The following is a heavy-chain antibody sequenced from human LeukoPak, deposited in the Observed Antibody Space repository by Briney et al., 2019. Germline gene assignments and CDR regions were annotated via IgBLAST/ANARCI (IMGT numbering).Heavy chain of an antibody. J-gene: IGHJ4*02. CDR1: GFTFNTYG. CDR3: ARSADSSGYFREITLYYFDY. D-gene: IGHD3-22*01. CDR2: ISGSGGST. V-gene: IGHV3-23*01. Sequence: GGSLRLSCAASGFTFNTYGTNWVRQAPGKGLEWVSAISGSGGSTYYADSVKGRFTISRDNSKNTLYLQMNSLRAEDTAVYYCARSADSSGYFREITLYYFDYWGQGTLVTVSS.